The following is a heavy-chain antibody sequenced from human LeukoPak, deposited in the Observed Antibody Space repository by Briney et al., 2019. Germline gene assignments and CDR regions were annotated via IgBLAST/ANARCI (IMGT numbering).Heavy chain of an antibody. V-gene: IGHV4-34*01. J-gene: IGHJ6*03. CDR2: INHSGST. D-gene: IGHD3-3*01. Sequence: PSETLSLTCAVYGGSFSGYYWSWIRQPPGKGLEWIGEINHSGSTNYNPSLKSRVTISVDTSKNQFSLKLSSVTAADTAVYYCARAGPYDFWSTQNYMDVWGKGTSVTVSS. CDR3: ARAGPYDFWSTQNYMDV. CDR1: GGSFSGYY.